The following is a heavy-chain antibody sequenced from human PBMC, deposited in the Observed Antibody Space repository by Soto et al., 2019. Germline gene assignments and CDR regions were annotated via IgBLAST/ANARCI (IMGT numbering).Heavy chain of an antibody. CDR1: GGSFSGYY. Sequence: QVQLQQWGAGLLKPSETLSLTCAVYGGSFSGYYWTWIRQPPGTGLEWIGEINHSGSTNDNPSLKSRVTISVDTCKNQFSLKLTSVTAADTAVYYCARDKITGLFDYWGQGTLVTVSS. V-gene: IGHV4-34*01. CDR2: INHSGST. J-gene: IGHJ4*02. CDR3: ARDKITGLFDY. D-gene: IGHD2-8*02.